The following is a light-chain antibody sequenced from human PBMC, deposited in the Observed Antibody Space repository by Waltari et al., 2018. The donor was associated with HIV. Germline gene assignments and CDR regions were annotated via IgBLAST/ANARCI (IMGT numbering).Light chain of an antibody. CDR2: VAS. V-gene: IGKV1-39*01. J-gene: IGKJ2*01. CDR1: QTISRK. Sequence: DIQMTQSPSSLSAFVGASVTITCRASQTISRKLNWYQQRPGKAPNLLISVASRLQSGGPSRFSGSGSGTDFTLTISSLQPEDFATYYCQQTYSTPYTFGQGTKLEI. CDR3: QQTYSTPYT.